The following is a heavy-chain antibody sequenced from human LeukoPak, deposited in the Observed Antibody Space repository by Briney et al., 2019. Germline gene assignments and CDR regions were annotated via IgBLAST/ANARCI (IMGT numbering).Heavy chain of an antibody. CDR2: IIPIFGTA. V-gene: IGHV1-69*06. D-gene: IGHD6-13*01. CDR3: ARHSSSWYGWYFDL. Sequence: SVKVSCKASGYTFTSYAISWVRQAPGQGLEWMGGIIPIFGTANYAQKFQGRVTITADKSTSTAYMELSSLRSEDTAVYYCARHSSSWYGWYFDLWGRGTLVTVSS. J-gene: IGHJ2*01. CDR1: GYTFTSYA.